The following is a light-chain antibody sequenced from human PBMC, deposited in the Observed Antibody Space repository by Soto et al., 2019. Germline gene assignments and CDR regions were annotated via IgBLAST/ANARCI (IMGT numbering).Light chain of an antibody. CDR2: GAS. V-gene: IGKV3-20*01. CDR3: QQYDSLPQA. Sequence: EIVLTQSPGTLSLSPGERATLSCRASQSVSSSYLAWYQQKPGQAPRLLIYGASSRATGIPDRFSGSGSGTDFTLTISRLEPEDFAVYYCQQYDSLPQAFGQGTKVDI. CDR1: QSVSSSY. J-gene: IGKJ1*01.